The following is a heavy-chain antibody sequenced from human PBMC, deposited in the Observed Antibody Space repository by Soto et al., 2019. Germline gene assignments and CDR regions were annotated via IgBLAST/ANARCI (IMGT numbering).Heavy chain of an antibody. CDR3: ARDLFKWRWSGARGFDY. CDR2: IKQDGSEK. D-gene: IGHD3-3*01. J-gene: IGHJ4*02. V-gene: IGHV3-7*05. Sequence: EVQLVESGGGWVQPGGSLRLSCAASGFTFSSYWMSWVRQASGQGLEWVANIKQDGSEKYYVDSVKGRFTIYIDNAKNSLYLQRNSLRAEDTAVYYCARDLFKWRWSGARGFDYWGQGTLVTVSS. CDR1: GFTFSSYW.